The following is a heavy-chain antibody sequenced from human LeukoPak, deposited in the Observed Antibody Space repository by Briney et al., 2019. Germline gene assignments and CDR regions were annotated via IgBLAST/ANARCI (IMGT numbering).Heavy chain of an antibody. CDR3: ARGKRDGYGNDAFDI. J-gene: IGHJ3*02. V-gene: IGHV4-59*01. CDR1: GGSISSYY. D-gene: IGHD5-24*01. CDR2: IYYSGST. Sequence: SETLSLTCTVSGGSISSYYWSWIRQPPGKGLEWIGYIYYSGSTNYNPSLKSRVTISVDTSKNQFSLKLSSVTAADTAVYYCARGKRDGYGNDAFDIWGQGTMVTVSS.